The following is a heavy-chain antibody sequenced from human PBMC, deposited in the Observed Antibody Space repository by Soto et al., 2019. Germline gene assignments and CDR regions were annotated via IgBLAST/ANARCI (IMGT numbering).Heavy chain of an antibody. CDR3: ARHYDARYGPYYYYGMDV. V-gene: IGHV4-59*01. J-gene: IGHJ6*02. Sequence: PSETLSLTCTVSGGSISSYYWSWIRQPPGKGLEWIGYIYYSGSTNYNPSLKSRVTISVDTSKNQFSLKLSSVTAADTAVYYCARHYDARYGPYYYYGMDVWGQGTSVTVSS. CDR1: GGSISSYY. CDR2: IYYSGST. D-gene: IGHD3-16*01.